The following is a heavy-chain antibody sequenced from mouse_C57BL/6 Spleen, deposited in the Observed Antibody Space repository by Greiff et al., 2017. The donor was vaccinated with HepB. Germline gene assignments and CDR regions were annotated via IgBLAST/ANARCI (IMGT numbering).Heavy chain of an antibody. J-gene: IGHJ3*01. V-gene: IGHV5-4*01. CDR3: ARIYYDYDQFAY. Sequence: EVQVVESGGGLVKPGGSLKLSCAASGFTFSSYAMSWVRQTPEKRLEWVATISDGGSYTYYPDNVKGRFTISRDNAKNNLYLQMSHLKSEDTAMYYCARIYYDYDQFAYWGQGTLVTVSA. CDR1: GFTFSSYA. CDR2: ISDGGSYT. D-gene: IGHD2-4*01.